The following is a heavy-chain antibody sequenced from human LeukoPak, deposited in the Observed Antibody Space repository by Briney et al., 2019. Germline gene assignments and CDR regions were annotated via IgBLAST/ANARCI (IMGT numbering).Heavy chain of an antibody. CDR2: IDPSGGST. CDR3: ARTPMRGSGYYYGSFDY. D-gene: IGHD3-22*01. V-gene: IGHV1-46*01. CDR1: GYTFTSYY. Sequence: ASVKVSXKASGYTFTSYYMHWVRQAPGQGLEWMGIIDPSGGSTSYAQKFQGRVTMTRDTSTSTVYMELSSLRSEDTAVYYCARTPMRGSGYYYGSFDYWGQGTLVTVSS. J-gene: IGHJ4*02.